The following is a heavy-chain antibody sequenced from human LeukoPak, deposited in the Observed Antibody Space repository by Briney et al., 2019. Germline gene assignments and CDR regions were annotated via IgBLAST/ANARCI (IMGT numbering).Heavy chain of an antibody. D-gene: IGHD6-13*01. J-gene: IGHJ5*02. Sequence: ASVKVSCKASGYTFTSYDINWVRQATGQGLEWMGWMNPNSGNTGYAQKFQGRVTMTRNTSISTAYMDLSSLRSEDTAVYYCARDGSSSWYNWFDPWGQGTLVTVSS. V-gene: IGHV1-8*01. CDR1: GYTFTSYD. CDR2: MNPNSGNT. CDR3: ARDGSSSWYNWFDP.